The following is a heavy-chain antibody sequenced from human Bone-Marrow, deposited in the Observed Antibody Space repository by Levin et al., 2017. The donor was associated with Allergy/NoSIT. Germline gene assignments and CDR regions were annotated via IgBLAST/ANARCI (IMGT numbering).Heavy chain of an antibody. V-gene: IGHV3-53*01. J-gene: IGHJ4*02. D-gene: IGHD3-10*01. CDR1: EFTVRTNY. CDR2: IYGGNST. Sequence: GESLKISCAASEFTVRTNYMSWVRQASGKGLEWVSVIYGGNSTYYADSVKGRFTVSRDTSHNTVYLQMRSLRAEDTGVYYCATSRVATPGYFDDWGQGVLVTVSP. CDR3: ATSRVATPGYFDD.